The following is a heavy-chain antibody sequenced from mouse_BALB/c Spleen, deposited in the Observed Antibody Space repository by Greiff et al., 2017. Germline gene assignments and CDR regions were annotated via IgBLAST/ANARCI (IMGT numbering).Heavy chain of an antibody. J-gene: IGHJ2*01. CDR2: ISNGGGST. V-gene: IGHV5-12-2*01. CDR1: GFTFSSYT. Sequence: EVMLVESGGGLVQPGGSLKLSCAASGFTFSSYTMSWVRQTPEKRLEWVAYISNGGGSTYYPDTVKGRFTISRDNAKNTLYLQMSSLKSEDTAMYYCARQSTTALYYFDYWGQGTTLTVSS. D-gene: IGHD1-2*01. CDR3: ARQSTTALYYFDY.